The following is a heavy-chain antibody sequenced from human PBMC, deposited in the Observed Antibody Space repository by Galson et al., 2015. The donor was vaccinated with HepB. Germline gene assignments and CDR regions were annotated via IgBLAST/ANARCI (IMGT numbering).Heavy chain of an antibody. Sequence: SLRLSCAASGFTFSSYSTNWVRQAPGKGLEWVSSISSSSSYIYYADSVKGRFTISRDNAKNSLYLQMNSLRAEDTAVYYCARVVSGGSGSYAFDSWGQGTLVTVSS. CDR3: ARVVSGGSGSYAFDS. CDR2: ISSSSSYI. D-gene: IGHD3-10*01. CDR1: GFTFSSYS. J-gene: IGHJ5*01. V-gene: IGHV3-21*01.